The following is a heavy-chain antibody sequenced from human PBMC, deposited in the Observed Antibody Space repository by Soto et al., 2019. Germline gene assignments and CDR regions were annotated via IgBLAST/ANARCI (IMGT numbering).Heavy chain of an antibody. Sequence: GASVKVSCKASGGTFSIYAISWVRQAPGQGLEWMGGIIPIFGTANYAQKFQGRVTITADESTSTAYMELSSLRSEDTAVYYCASQIAVAGTKDFDYWGQGTLVTVSS. CDR3: ASQIAVAGTKDFDY. J-gene: IGHJ4*02. V-gene: IGHV1-69*13. CDR2: IIPIFGTA. CDR1: GGTFSIYA. D-gene: IGHD6-19*01.